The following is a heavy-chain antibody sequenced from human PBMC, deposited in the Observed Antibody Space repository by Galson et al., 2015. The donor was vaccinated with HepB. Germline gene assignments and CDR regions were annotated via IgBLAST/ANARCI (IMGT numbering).Heavy chain of an antibody. V-gene: IGHV3-9*01. D-gene: IGHD1-26*01. CDR2: ISWNSGSI. CDR1: GFTFDDYA. J-gene: IGHJ2*01. CDR3: AKDIVGATEFFYFDL. Sequence: SLRLSCAASGFTFDDYAMHWVRQAPGKGLEWVSGISWNSGSIGYADSVKGRFTISRDNAKNSLYLQMNSLRAEDTALYYCAKDIVGATEFFYFDLWGRGTLVTVSS.